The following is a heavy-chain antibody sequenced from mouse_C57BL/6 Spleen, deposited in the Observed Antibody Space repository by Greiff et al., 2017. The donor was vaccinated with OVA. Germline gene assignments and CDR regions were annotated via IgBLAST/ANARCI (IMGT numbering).Heavy chain of an antibody. CDR2: IRNKANNHAT. Sequence: EVKLVESGGGLVQPGGSMKLSCAASGFTFSDAWMDWVRQSPEKGLEWVAEIRNKANNHATYYAESVKGRFTISRDDSKSSVYLQMNSLRAEDTGNYYGTADGYYRAFDYWGQGTTLTVSS. CDR3: TADGYYRAFDY. D-gene: IGHD2-3*01. CDR1: GFTFSDAW. J-gene: IGHJ2*01. V-gene: IGHV6-6*01.